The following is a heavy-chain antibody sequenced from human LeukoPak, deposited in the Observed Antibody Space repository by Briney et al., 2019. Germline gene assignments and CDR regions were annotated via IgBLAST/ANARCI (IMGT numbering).Heavy chain of an antibody. V-gene: IGHV3-21*04. CDR3: ASIYGDYPGGGY. D-gene: IGHD4-17*01. J-gene: IGHJ4*02. Sequence: GGSLRLSCAASGFTFSTYTMNWVRQAPGKGLEWVSSITSSSNYIYYADSVKGRFTVSRDNAKNSLYLQMNSLRAEDTALYYCASIYGDYPGGGYWGQGTLVTVSS. CDR1: GFTFSTYT. CDR2: ITSSSNYI.